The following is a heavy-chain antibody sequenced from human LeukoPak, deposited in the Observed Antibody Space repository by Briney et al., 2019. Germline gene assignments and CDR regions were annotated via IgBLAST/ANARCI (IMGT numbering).Heavy chain of an antibody. CDR2: IRSSGSYV. J-gene: IGHJ4*02. V-gene: IGHV3-21*01. CDR3: ARSEISYYFDY. CDR1: GFTFSSYT. Sequence: GGSLRLSCAASGFTFSSYTMNWVRQAPGKGLEWVSSIRSSGSYVYYADSVKGRFTISRDNAENSLYLQMNSLRAEDTAVYYCARSEISYYFDYWGQGTLVTVSS.